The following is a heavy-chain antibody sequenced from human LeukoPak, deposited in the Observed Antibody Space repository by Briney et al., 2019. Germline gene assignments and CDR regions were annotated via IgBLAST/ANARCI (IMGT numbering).Heavy chain of an antibody. CDR3: ARLYSYGQYYFDY. CDR2: IKQDGSEK. D-gene: IGHD5-18*01. CDR1: GFTFSSYW. Sequence: SGGSLRLSCAASGFTFSSYWMSRVRQAPGKGLEWVANIKQDGSEKYYVDSVKGRFTISRDNAKNSLYLQMNSLRAEDTAVYYCARLYSYGQYYFDYWGQGILVTVSS. V-gene: IGHV3-7*01. J-gene: IGHJ4*02.